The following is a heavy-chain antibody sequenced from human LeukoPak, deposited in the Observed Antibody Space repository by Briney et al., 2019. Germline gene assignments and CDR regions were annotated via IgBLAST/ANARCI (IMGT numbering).Heavy chain of an antibody. CDR3: AREYCSSTSCYESWFDP. CDR2: ISAYNGNT. CDR1: GYTFISYG. D-gene: IGHD2-2*01. Sequence: ASVKVSCKASGYTFISYGISWVRQAPGQGLEWMGWISAYNGNTNYAQKLQGRVTMTTDTSTSTAYMELRSLRSDDTAVYYCAREYCSSTSCYESWFDPWGQGTLVTVSS. J-gene: IGHJ5*02. V-gene: IGHV1-18*01.